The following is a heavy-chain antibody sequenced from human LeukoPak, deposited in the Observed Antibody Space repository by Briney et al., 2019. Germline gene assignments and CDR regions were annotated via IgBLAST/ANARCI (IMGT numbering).Heavy chain of an antibody. D-gene: IGHD3-22*01. CDR3: ASELYYYDSSGYYWFDC. CDR2: IYYSGGT. J-gene: IGHJ4*02. V-gene: IGHV4-61*01. CDR1: GGSVSSGSYY. Sequence: SETLSLTCTVSGGSVSSGSYYWSWIRQPPGKGLEWIGYIYYSGGTNYNPSLKSRVTISVDTSKNQFSLKLSSVTAADTAVYYCASELYYYDSSGYYWFDCWGQGTLVTVSS.